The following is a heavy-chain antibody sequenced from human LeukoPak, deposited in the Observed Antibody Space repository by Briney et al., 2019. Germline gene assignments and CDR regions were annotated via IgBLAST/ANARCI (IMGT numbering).Heavy chain of an antibody. CDR2: ISAYSGNT. V-gene: IGHV1-18*01. J-gene: IGHJ6*03. Sequence: ASVKVSCKASGYTFTSYGISWVRQAPGQGLEWMGWISAYSGNTNYAQKLQGRVTMTTDTSTSTAYMELRSLRSDDTAVYYCARDYRPNYYYYMDVRGKGTTVTVSS. D-gene: IGHD1-14*01. CDR1: GYTFTSYG. CDR3: ARDYRPNYYYYMDV.